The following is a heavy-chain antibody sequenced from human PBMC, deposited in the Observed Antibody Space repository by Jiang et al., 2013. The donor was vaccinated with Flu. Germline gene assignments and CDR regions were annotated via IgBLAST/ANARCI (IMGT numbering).Heavy chain of an antibody. CDR2: ISPMFGTT. Sequence: GAEVKKPGSSVKVSCKTSGVLFRSNVISWVRQGPGQGLEWMGGISPMFGTTNYAETFQGRVTITADESTSTAYMELSSLRHDDTAVYYCARETYGRSSEGSFFHQWGQGTLVSVSS. D-gene: IGHD6-6*01. CDR3: ARETYGRSSEGSFFHQ. CDR1: GVLFRSNV. V-gene: IGHV1-69*01. J-gene: IGHJ1*01.